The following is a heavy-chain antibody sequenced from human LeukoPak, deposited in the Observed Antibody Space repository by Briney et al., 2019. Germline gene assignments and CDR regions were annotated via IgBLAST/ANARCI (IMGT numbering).Heavy chain of an antibody. CDR2: IYYSGST. Sequence: GSLRLSCAASGFTFSGYYMSWIRQPPGKGLEWIGSIYYSGSTYYNPSLKGRVTISVDTSKNQFSLKLSSVTAADTAVYYCARGVMAAPQTFDYWGQGTLVTVSS. CDR1: GFTFSGYY. D-gene: IGHD2-15*01. V-gene: IGHV4-38-2*01. J-gene: IGHJ4*02. CDR3: ARGVMAAPQTFDY.